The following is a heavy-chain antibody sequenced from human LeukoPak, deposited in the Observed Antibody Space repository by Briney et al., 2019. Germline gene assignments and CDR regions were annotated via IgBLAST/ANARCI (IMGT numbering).Heavy chain of an antibody. V-gene: IGHV1-18*01. J-gene: IGHJ5*02. CDR2: IIAYNGNT. Sequence: ASVKVSCKASGYTFTSYGISWVRQAPGQGLEWMGWIIAYNGNTNYAQKLQGRVTITTDTSTSTAYMELRSLRSDDTAVYYCARERQWLLWFDPWGQGTLVTVSS. CDR3: ARERQWLLWFDP. D-gene: IGHD6-19*01. CDR1: GYTFTSYG.